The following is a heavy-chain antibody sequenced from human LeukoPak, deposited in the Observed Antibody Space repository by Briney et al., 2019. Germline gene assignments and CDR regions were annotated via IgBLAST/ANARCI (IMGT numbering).Heavy chain of an antibody. CDR3: ARDQTGDF. V-gene: IGHV3-48*02. CDR2: IISGSSTI. CDR1: GFTFRCYS. Sequence: GSLILSCAASGFTFRCYSMRWVRQAPGKGLELVRYIISGSSTIHYADSVKGRFTISRDNAKNSLYRQMNSLTDEDTAVYYCARDQTGDFGGQGTLVTVS. D-gene: IGHD7-27*01. J-gene: IGHJ4*02.